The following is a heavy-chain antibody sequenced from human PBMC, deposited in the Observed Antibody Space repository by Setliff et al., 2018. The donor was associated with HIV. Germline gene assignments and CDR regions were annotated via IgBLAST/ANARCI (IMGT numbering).Heavy chain of an antibody. CDR1: GDTLTGYY. CDR2: IKPSTGGI. Sequence: ASVKVSCKASGDTLTGYYMHWVRQAPGQGLEWMGWIKPSTGGINFAHKFQGRVTLTRDTSASTAYMELNSLRSDDTAVYYCARTPEDYDQYFFDRWGQGTLVTVSS. V-gene: IGHV1-2*02. J-gene: IGHJ4*02. CDR3: ARTPEDYDQYFFDR. D-gene: IGHD3-22*01.